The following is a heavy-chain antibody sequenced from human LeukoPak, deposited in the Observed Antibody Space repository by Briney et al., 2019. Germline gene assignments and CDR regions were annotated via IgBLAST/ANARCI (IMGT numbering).Heavy chain of an antibody. D-gene: IGHD3-10*01. Sequence: SETLSLTCAVYGGSFSGYYWSWIRQPPGKGLEWIGEINHSGSTNYNPSLKSRVTISVDTSKNQFSLKLSSVTAADTAVYYCARLVRGRYLRSNWFDPWGQGTLVTVSS. CDR3: ARLVRGRYLRSNWFDP. CDR2: INHSGST. CDR1: GGSFSGYY. J-gene: IGHJ5*02. V-gene: IGHV4-34*01.